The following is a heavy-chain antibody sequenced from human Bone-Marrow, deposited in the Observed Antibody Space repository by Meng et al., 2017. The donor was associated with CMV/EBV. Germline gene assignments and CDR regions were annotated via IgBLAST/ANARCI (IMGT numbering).Heavy chain of an antibody. V-gene: IGHV3-20*01. Sequence: GESLKISCAASGFTFDDYGMSWVRQAPGKGLEWVSGINWNGGSTGYADSVKGRFTISRDNAKNSLYLQMNSMRAEDTALYHCARGAGTAMAPAGYWGQGTRVTCYS. J-gene: IGHJ4*02. CDR2: INWNGGST. CDR3: ARGAGTAMAPAGY. CDR1: GFTFDDYG. D-gene: IGHD5-18*01.